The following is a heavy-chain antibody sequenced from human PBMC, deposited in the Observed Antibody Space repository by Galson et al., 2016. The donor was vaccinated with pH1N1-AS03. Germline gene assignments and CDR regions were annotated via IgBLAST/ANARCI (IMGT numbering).Heavy chain of an antibody. CDR1: EFTFSIYH. V-gene: IGHV3-48*02. CDR2: INSRSDII. J-gene: IGHJ4*02. D-gene: IGHD5-12*01. CDR3: ARDSGYGGTFDN. Sequence: SLRLSCAASEFTFSIYHMSWVRQAPGKGLEWVSYINSRSDIIHYADSVRGRFTISRDYARNSLYLQMHSLRDDDTAVYYCARDSGYGGTFDNWGQGALVTVSS.